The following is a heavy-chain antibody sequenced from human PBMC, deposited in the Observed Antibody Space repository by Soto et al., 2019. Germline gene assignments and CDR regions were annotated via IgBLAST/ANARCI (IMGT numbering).Heavy chain of an antibody. V-gene: IGHV3-23*01. CDR1: GFTFNSHS. J-gene: IGHJ4*02. CDR2: ICGSGSCI. CDR3: AKTEISVPATGF. Sequence: EVQLFESGGGLVQPGRSLRLSCATSGFTFNSHSMSWVRQAPGKGLEWVSAICGSGSCIYYADSVKGRFTVSRDNSKNTLYLQMNSLRVEDTAVYYCAKTEISVPATGFWGQGTLVTVSS. D-gene: IGHD6-19*01.